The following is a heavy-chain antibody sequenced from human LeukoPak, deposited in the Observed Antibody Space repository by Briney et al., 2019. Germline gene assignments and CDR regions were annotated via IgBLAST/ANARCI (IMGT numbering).Heavy chain of an antibody. J-gene: IGHJ5*02. V-gene: IGHV1-24*01. CDR2: FDPEDGET. CDR3: AYSSSWYKNWFDP. CDR1: GYTLTELS. D-gene: IGHD6-13*01. Sequence: ASVKVSCKVSGYTLTELSMHWVRQAPGKGLEWMEGFDPEDGETIYAQKFQGRVTMTEDTSTDTAYMELSSLRSEDTAVYYCAYSSSWYKNWFDPWGQGTLVTVSS.